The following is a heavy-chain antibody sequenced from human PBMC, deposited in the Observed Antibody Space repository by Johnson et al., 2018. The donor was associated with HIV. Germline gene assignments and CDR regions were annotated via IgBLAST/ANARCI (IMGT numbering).Heavy chain of an antibody. CDR2: ISYDGVNK. Sequence: QVQLVESGGGVVQPGRSLRLSCAASEFSFSTYALHWVRQAPGAGLVWVAVISYDGVNKYYADSVKGRFTLSRDNSKNTLYLQLSSLRTEDTAVFYCARGGVVHDAFDMWGQGTMVTVSS. V-gene: IGHV3-30*04. D-gene: IGHD2-2*01. CDR3: ARGGVVHDAFDM. CDR1: EFSFSTYA. J-gene: IGHJ3*02.